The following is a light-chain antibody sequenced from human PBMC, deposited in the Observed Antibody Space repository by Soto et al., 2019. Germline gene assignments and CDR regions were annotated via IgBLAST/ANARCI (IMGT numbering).Light chain of an antibody. CDR1: QSVSSY. CDR3: QQRSNWIT. V-gene: IGKV3-11*01. J-gene: IGKJ5*01. CDR2: DAS. Sequence: ELVLTQSTATLSLCPGERATLSCRASQSVSSYLAWYQQKPGQAPRLLIYDASNRATGIPARFSGSGSGTDFTLTISSLEPEDFAVYDCQQRSNWITFGQGTRLEIK.